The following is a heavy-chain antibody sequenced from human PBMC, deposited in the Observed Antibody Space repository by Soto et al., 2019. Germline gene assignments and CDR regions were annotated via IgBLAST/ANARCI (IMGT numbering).Heavy chain of an antibody. CDR1: GFTFSSYG. V-gene: IGHV3-33*01. J-gene: IGHJ5*02. D-gene: IGHD3-10*01. Sequence: QVQLVESGGGVVQPGRSLRLSCAASGFTFSSYGMHWVRQAPGKGLEWVAVIWYDGSNKYYADSVKGRFTISRDNSKNTLYLQMNSLRAEDTAVYYCARDQDYYGSGSYGDNWFDPWGQGTLVTVSS. CDR2: IWYDGSNK. CDR3: ARDQDYYGSGSYGDNWFDP.